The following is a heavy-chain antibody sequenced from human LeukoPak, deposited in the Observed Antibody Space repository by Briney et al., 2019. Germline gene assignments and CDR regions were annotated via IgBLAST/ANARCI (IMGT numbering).Heavy chain of an antibody. CDR2: IYDSGST. J-gene: IGHJ3*02. Sequence: SETLSLTCTVSGGSISSSSYDWGWIRQPPGKGLQGIGRIYDSGSTYYNPSLRSRVTISVDPSRNHFSLKLSSVAAADTAVYYCARPSGYRSSLDAFDIWGQGTMVTVSS. CDR1: GGSISSSSYD. CDR3: ARPSGYRSSLDAFDI. V-gene: IGHV4-39*02. D-gene: IGHD6-13*01.